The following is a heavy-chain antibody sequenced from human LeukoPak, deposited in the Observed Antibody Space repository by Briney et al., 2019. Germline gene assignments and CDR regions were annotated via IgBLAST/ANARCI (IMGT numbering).Heavy chain of an antibody. D-gene: IGHD3-22*01. CDR1: GFTFSDYY. V-gene: IGHV3-11*03. J-gene: IGHJ2*01. CDR2: ISSSSSYT. CDR3: ARKPDSSGFYWYFDL. Sequence: KTGGSLRLSCAASGFTFSDYYMSWIRQAPGKGLEWVSYISSSSSYTNYADSVKGRFTISRDNAKNSLYLQMNSLRAEDTAVYYCARKPDSSGFYWYFDLWGRGTLVTVSS.